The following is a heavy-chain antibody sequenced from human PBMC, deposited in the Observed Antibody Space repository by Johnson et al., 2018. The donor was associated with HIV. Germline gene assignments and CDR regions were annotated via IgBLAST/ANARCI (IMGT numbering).Heavy chain of an antibody. D-gene: IGHD3-10*01. CDR1: GFTFSSYA. J-gene: IGHJ3*02. CDR3: AVGIQLWFASEGDAFDI. CDR2: ISYDGSNK. Sequence: QVQLVESGGELVQPGGSLRLSCAASGFTFSSYAMHWVRQAPGKGLEWVAVISYDGSNKYYADSVKGRFTISRDNSKNTVYLQMNYLTPEDTATYYCAVGIQLWFASEGDAFDIWGQGTMVTVSS. V-gene: IGHV3-30-3*01.